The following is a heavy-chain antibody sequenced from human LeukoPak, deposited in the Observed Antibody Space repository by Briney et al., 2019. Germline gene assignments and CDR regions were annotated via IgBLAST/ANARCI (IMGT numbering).Heavy chain of an antibody. D-gene: IGHD5-24*01. CDR1: GFTFSSYA. CDR2: ISGSGGST. CDR3: ANVGRDGSLGY. V-gene: IGHV3-23*01. Sequence: PGGSLRLSCAASGFTFSSYAMSWARQAPGKGLEGVSAISGSGGSTYYADSVKGRFTISRDNSKNTLYLQMNSLRAEDTAVYYCANVGRDGSLGYWGQGTLVTVSS. J-gene: IGHJ4*02.